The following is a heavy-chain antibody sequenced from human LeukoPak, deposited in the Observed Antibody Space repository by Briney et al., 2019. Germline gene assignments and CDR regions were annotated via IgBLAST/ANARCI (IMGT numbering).Heavy chain of an antibody. CDR3: ARAVGSGPGGHFDY. D-gene: IGHD6-19*01. J-gene: IGHJ4*02. Sequence: GGSLRLSCAASGFTLSDHYIDWVRQAPGKGLEWVGRTRNKANSYTTEYATSVKGRFIISRDDSKNSLYLQMNSLKTEDTAVYYCARAVGSGPGGHFDYWGQGTLVTVSS. V-gene: IGHV3-72*01. CDR1: GFTLSDHY. CDR2: TRNKANSYTT.